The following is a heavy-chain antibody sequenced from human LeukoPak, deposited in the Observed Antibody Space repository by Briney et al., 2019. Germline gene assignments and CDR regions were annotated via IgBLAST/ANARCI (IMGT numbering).Heavy chain of an antibody. V-gene: IGHV1-69*05. J-gene: IGHJ4*02. CDR1: GGTFSSYA. Sequence: SVKVSCKASGGTFSSYAISWVRQAPGQGLEWMGRIIPIFGTANYAQKFQGRVTITTDESTSTAYMELSSLRSEDAAVYYCAEGPFMVRGAQLVVWGQGTLVTVSS. CDR2: IIPIFGTA. D-gene: IGHD3-10*01. CDR3: AEGPFMVRGAQLVV.